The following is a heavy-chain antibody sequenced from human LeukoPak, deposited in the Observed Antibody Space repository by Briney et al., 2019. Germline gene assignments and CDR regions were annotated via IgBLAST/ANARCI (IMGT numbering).Heavy chain of an antibody. Sequence: PGGSLRLSCGASGFTFSNYAMYWVRQAPGKGLEWVSGLTGGGDFTYYAESVKGRFTISRDNSKNTLYLEMNSLRADDTAVYYCAKGGNTISFFDPWGQGTLVTVSS. CDR1: GFTFSNYA. CDR2: LTGGGDFT. D-gene: IGHD5-24*01. V-gene: IGHV3-23*01. CDR3: AKGGNTISFFDP. J-gene: IGHJ5*02.